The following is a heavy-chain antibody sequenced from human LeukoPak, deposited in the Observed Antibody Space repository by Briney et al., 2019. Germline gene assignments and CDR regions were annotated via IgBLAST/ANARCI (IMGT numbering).Heavy chain of an antibody. CDR1: GYSFTNYW. D-gene: IGHD2-2*01. CDR2: IYPGDSDT. Sequence: GESLKISCKGSGYSFTNYWIGWVRQMPGKGLEWMGIIYPGDSDTRYSPSFQGQVTISADKSIGTAYLQWSSLKASDTAFYYCARPLSTSWSYYYAMDVWGQGTTVTVSS. V-gene: IGHV5-51*01. CDR3: ARPLSTSWSYYYAMDV. J-gene: IGHJ6*02.